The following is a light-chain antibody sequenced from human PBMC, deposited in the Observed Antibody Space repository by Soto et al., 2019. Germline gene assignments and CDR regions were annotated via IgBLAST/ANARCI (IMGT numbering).Light chain of an antibody. J-gene: IGLJ3*02. V-gene: IGLV1-44*01. CDR2: TDY. Sequence: QSVLTQPPSASGTPGQRVIISCSGSNSNIGTYTVNWYQQLPGTAPKLLIYTDYQRPSGVPDRFSGSKSGTSASLAISGLQSEDEADYYCASWDDSLSGGVFGGGTKVTVI. CDR1: NSNIGTYT. CDR3: ASWDDSLSGGV.